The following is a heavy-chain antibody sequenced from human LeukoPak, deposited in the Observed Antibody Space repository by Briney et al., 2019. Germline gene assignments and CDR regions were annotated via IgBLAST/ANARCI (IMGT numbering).Heavy chain of an antibody. CDR1: GGSISSRNYY. Sequence: PSETLSLTCTFSGGSISSRNYYWGWIRQPPGKGLEWIGSFYNSGSTNYNPSLKSRVTISVDTSKNQFSLKLSSVTAADTAVYYCARMVWSSWYLGWFDPWGQGTLVTVPS. D-gene: IGHD6-13*01. J-gene: IGHJ5*02. CDR2: FYNSGST. V-gene: IGHV4-39*07. CDR3: ARMVWSSWYLGWFDP.